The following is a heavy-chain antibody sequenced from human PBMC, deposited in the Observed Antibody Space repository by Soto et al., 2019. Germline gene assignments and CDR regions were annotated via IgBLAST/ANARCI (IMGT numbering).Heavy chain of an antibody. CDR2: VIPVFGLA. J-gene: IGHJ6*02. CDR1: GGTFSSYA. CDR3: ARGKSYYGSGKGIYDYYSLDV. V-gene: IGHV1-69*10. Sequence: GASVKVSCKSSGGTFSSYAISWVRQAAGQGLEWMGGVIPVFGLATYAQKVQGRVTITADKSTNTAYMEVSSLRSEDTAVYYCARGKSYYGSGKGIYDYYSLDVWGQGTTVTVSS. D-gene: IGHD3-10*01.